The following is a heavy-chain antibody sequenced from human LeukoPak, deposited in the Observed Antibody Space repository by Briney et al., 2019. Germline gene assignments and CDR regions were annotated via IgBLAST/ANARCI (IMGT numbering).Heavy chain of an antibody. V-gene: IGHV3-21*01. CDR2: ISSSSSYI. CDR1: GFTFSSYS. CDR3: ARGLVAVYYFDY. J-gene: IGHJ4*02. Sequence: GGSLRLSCAASGFTFSSYSMNWVRQAPGKGLEWVSSISSSSSYIYYADSVKGRFTISRDNAKNSLYLQMNSLGAEDTAVYYCARGLVAVYYFDYWGQGTLVTVSS. D-gene: IGHD6-19*01.